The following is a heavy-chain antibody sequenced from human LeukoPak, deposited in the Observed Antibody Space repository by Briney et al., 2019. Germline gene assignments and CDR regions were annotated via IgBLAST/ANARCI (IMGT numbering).Heavy chain of an antibody. CDR3: ARVKGSGWDFDY. V-gene: IGHV3-11*06. J-gene: IGHJ4*02. D-gene: IGHD6-19*01. CDR2: MSSSGSYT. Sequence: GGSLRLSCAASGFTFSDYFMNWIRQAPGKGLEWVSYMSSSGSYTNHADSVKGRFTISRDTAKKSLSLQMNSLRAEDTAVYYCARVKGSGWDFDYWGQGTPVTVSS. CDR1: GFTFSDYF.